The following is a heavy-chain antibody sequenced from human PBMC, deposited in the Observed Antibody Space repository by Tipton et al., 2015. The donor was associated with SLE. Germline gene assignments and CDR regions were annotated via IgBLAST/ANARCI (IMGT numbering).Heavy chain of an antibody. V-gene: IGHV4-59*01. CDR1: GGSISSYY. J-gene: IGHJ4*02. CDR2: IYYSGST. Sequence: TLSLTCTVSGGSISSYYWSWIRQPPGKGLEWIGYIYYSGSTNYNPSLKSRVTITVDTSKNQFSLKLSSVTAVDTAVYYCARGWGSWPYYFDYWGQGTLVTVSS. CDR3: ARGWGSWPYYFDY. D-gene: IGHD6-13*01.